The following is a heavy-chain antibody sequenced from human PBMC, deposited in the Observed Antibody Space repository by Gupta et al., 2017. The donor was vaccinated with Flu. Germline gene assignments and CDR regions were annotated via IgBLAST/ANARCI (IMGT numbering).Heavy chain of an antibody. CDR1: GFPFTSYG. D-gene: IGHD3-22*01. CDR3: ARDLRYYYDSSGYKGYWDY. Sequence: QVQLVESGGGVVQPGRSLRLSCAASGFPFTSYGMHWVRQAPGKGLEWVAVIWYDGSKKYYADSGKGRFTISRDNSKNTLYLQMNSLRAEDTAVYYCARDLRYYYDSSGYKGYWDYWGQGTLVTVSS. J-gene: IGHJ4*02. V-gene: IGHV3-33*01. CDR2: IWYDGSKK.